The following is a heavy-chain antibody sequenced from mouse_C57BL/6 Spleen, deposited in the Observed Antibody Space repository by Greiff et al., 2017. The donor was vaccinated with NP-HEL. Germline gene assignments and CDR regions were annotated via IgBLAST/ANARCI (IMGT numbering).Heavy chain of an antibody. Sequence: VQLQQSGPELVKPGASVKISCKASGYAFSSSWMNWVKQRPGKGLEWIGRIYPGDGDTNYNGKFKGKATLTADKSSSTAYMQLSSLTSEDSAVYFCARITTVGAGYFDYWGQGTTLTVSS. V-gene: IGHV1-82*01. J-gene: IGHJ2*01. CDR2: IYPGDGDT. CDR1: GYAFSSSW. D-gene: IGHD1-1*01. CDR3: ARITTVGAGYFDY.